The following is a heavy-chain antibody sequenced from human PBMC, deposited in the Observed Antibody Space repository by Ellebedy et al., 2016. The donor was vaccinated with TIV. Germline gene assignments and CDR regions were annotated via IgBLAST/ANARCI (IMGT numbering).Heavy chain of an antibody. CDR1: GHIFTTCG. J-gene: IGHJ6*02. Sequence: ASVKVSXXGSGHIFTTCGFHWVRQAPGQSLEWLGWINTGNGNRKYSQKFQGRVTITTDTSASTASMELSSLMSDDTAVYYCATREWQDPMDVWGQGTTVTVSS. CDR2: INTGNGNR. V-gene: IGHV1-3*04. CDR3: ATREWQDPMDV. D-gene: IGHD3-3*01.